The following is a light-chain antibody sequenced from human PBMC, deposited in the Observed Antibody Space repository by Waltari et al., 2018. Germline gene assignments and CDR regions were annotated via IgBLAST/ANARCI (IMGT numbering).Light chain of an antibody. CDR3: MQATLWPWT. Sequence: DVVMTQSPLSLPVTLGQPASISCRSSQSLVHSDGNTYLNWFQQGPGQSPRRLIYQVSNRDPGVPDRFSGSGSGTDFTLKISRVEAEDVGVFYCMQATLWPWTFGQGTKVEIK. V-gene: IGKV2-30*02. CDR2: QVS. CDR1: QSLVHSDGNTY. J-gene: IGKJ1*01.